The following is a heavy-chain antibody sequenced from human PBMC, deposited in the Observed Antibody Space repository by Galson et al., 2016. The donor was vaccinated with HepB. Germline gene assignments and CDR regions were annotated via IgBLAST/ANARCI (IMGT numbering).Heavy chain of an antibody. D-gene: IGHD2-15*01. CDR3: ARDLGPYCSGGSCYGMDV. CDR1: GFTVSSNY. Sequence: SLRLSCAASGFTVSSNYMSWVRQAPGKGLEWVAVMSYDETNKYYADSVKGRFTISRDNSKNTLFLQMNSLRAEDAAVYYCARDLGPYCSGGSCYGMDVWGQGTTVTVSS. J-gene: IGHJ6*02. V-gene: IGHV3-30*03. CDR2: MSYDETNK.